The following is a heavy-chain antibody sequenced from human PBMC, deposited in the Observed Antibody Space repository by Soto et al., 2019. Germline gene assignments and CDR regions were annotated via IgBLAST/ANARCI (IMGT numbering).Heavy chain of an antibody. V-gene: IGHV3-23*01. Sequence: LRLSCAASGFTFSSYTLNWVRRAPGKGLEWAATSSDRRTGNTHYSDSVRGRFTLSRDYSRNILFLQMDSLRADDTALYYCTTWLTAHFDYWGRGTQVTVSS. CDR1: GFTFSSYT. CDR2: SSDRRTGNT. CDR3: TTWLTAHFDY. J-gene: IGHJ4*02. D-gene: IGHD2-21*02.